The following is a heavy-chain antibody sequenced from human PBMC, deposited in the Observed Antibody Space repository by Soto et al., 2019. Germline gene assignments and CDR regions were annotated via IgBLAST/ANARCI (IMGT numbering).Heavy chain of an antibody. CDR2: ISGSGGST. CDR1: GFTFSSYA. J-gene: IGHJ4*02. CDR3: AKDDCSGGSCQIDY. D-gene: IGHD2-15*01. Sequence: GGSLRLSCTASGFTFSSYAMSWVRQAPGKGLEWVSAISGSGGSTYYADSVKGRFTISRDNSKNTLYLQMNSLRAEDTAVYYCAKDDCSGGSCQIDYWGQGTLVTVSS. V-gene: IGHV3-23*01.